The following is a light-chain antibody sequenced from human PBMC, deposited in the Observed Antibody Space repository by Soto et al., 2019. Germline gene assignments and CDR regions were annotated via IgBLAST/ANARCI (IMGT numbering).Light chain of an antibody. CDR3: HQYDNAPQT. CDR1: QSVSSN. V-gene: IGKV3-15*01. CDR2: GAS. J-gene: IGKJ2*01. Sequence: VMTQSPATLSVSPGERATLSCRASQSVSSNLAWYQQKPGQAPRLLIFGASTRAIGIPARFSGSGSGTDFTLTISRLEPEDFAVYYCHQYDNAPQTFGQGTKVDNK.